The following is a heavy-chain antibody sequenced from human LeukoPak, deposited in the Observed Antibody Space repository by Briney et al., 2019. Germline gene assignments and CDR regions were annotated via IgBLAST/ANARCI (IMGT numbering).Heavy chain of an antibody. Sequence: SQTLSLTCAISGDSVSSNSAAWNWIRQSPSRGLEWLGRTYYRSKWYNDYAVSVKSRVTINPDTSKNQFSLQLNSVTPEDTAVYYCARLAVAGASPPYYYYMDVWGKGTTVTVSS. CDR2: TYYRSKWYN. D-gene: IGHD6-19*01. CDR3: ARLAVAGASPPYYYYMDV. V-gene: IGHV6-1*01. J-gene: IGHJ6*03. CDR1: GDSVSSNSAA.